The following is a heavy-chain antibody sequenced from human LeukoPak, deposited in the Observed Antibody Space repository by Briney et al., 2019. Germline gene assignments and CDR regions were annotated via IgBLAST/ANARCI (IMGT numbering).Heavy chain of an antibody. D-gene: IGHD5-18*01. CDR3: ARVSPAMVTDYYYYMDV. CDR1: GGSISSGSYY. Sequence: SQTLSLTCTVSGGSISSGSYYWSWIRQPAGKGLEWIGRIYTSGSTNYNPSLKSRVTISVDTSKNQFSLKLSSVTAADTAVYYCARVSPAMVTDYYYYMDVWGKGTTVTVSS. CDR2: IYTSGST. J-gene: IGHJ6*03. V-gene: IGHV4-61*02.